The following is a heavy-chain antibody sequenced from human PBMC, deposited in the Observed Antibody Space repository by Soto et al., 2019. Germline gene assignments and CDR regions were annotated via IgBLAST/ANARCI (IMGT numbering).Heavy chain of an antibody. CDR1: GGTFSNYV. CDR3: ARDMTRTVVPYFDF. V-gene: IGHV1-69*06. Sequence: VKVSCKASGGTFSNYVVNWVRQAPGQGLEWMGRIIPISGAANYAQKFQGRVTITADKSTSTSYMELSSLRSEDTAVYYCARDMTRTVVPYFDFWGQGTLVTVSS. J-gene: IGHJ4*02. CDR2: IIPISGAA. D-gene: IGHD1-7*01.